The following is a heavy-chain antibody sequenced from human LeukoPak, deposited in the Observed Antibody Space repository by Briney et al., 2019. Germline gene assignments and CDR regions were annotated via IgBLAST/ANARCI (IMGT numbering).Heavy chain of an antibody. CDR2: INTDGSST. V-gene: IGHV3-74*01. J-gene: IGHJ4*02. Sequence: GGSLRLSCAASGFTFSSYWMHWVRQAPGKGLVWVSRINTDGSSTSYADSVKGRCTISRDNAENTLYLQMSSLRAEDTAVYYCTRDIGVTAWGEWNYWGQGTLVTVSS. CDR1: GFTFSSYW. CDR3: TRDIGVTAWGEWNY. D-gene: IGHD2-15*01.